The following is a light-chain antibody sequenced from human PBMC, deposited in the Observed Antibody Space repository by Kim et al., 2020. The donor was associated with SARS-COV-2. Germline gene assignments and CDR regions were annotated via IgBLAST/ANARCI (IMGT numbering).Light chain of an antibody. CDR1: QSVSSSY. Sequence: PGERVTLSCRASQSVSSSYLTWYQQKPGQAPRLLIYGASTRATSIPARFSGSGSGTDFTLTISSLQPEDFAVYYCQQDYNLPPVAFGQGTKV. J-gene: IGKJ1*01. V-gene: IGKV3D-7*01. CDR2: GAS. CDR3: QQDYNLPPVA.